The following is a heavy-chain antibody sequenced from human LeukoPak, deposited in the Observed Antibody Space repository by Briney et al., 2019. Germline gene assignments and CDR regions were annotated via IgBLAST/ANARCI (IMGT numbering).Heavy chain of an antibody. D-gene: IGHD6-13*01. Sequence: GGSLRLSCAASGFRFTTQEMTWVRQAPGKGLEWISYISSNSRTIYYADSVKGRFTISRDNTRNSVFLQLNSLRVEDTAVYYCARDPSIAAAQYYMDVWGKGTTVTVSS. CDR2: ISSNSRTI. CDR1: GFRFTTQE. CDR3: ARDPSIAAAQYYMDV. J-gene: IGHJ6*03. V-gene: IGHV3-48*03.